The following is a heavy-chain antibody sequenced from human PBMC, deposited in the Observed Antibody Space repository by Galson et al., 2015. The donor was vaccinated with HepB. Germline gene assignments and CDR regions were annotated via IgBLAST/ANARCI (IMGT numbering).Heavy chain of an antibody. CDR1: GGTFTRIA. CDR2: IIPMFGTA. Sequence: SVKVSCKASGGTFTRIAIGWVRQAPGQGLEWMGVIIPMFGTADYAQEFQGKVTITADESTSTAYAELRSLRLEDTALYYCAALNYYFVVSGYYNYDAFDVWGQGTMVTVSS. J-gene: IGHJ3*01. CDR3: AALNYYFVVSGYYNYDAFDV. D-gene: IGHD3-22*01. V-gene: IGHV1-69*13.